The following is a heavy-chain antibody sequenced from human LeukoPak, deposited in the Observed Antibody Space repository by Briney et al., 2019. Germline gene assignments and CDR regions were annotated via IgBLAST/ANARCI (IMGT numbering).Heavy chain of an antibody. CDR2: ISSSSSTI. CDR3: ARDQETYYDFWSGYYTGYWFDP. CDR1: GFTFSSYS. Sequence: GGSLRLSCAASGFTFSSYSMNWVRQAPGKGLEWVSYISSSSSTIYYADSVKGRFTISRDNAKNSPYLQMNSLRDEDTAVYYCARDQETYYDFWSGYYTGYWFDPWGQGTLVTVSS. J-gene: IGHJ5*02. D-gene: IGHD3-3*01. V-gene: IGHV3-48*02.